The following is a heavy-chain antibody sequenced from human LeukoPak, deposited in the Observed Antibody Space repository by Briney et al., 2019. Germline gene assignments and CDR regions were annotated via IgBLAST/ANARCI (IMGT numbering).Heavy chain of an antibody. J-gene: IGHJ5*02. CDR2: IYTSGST. CDR1: GGSFSGYY. Sequence: SETLSLTCAVYGGSFSGYYWSWIRQPAGKGLEWIGRIYTSGSTNYNPSLKSRVTISVDTSKNQFSLKLSSVTAADTAVYYCARGPMYSGSYYESSWFDPWGQGTLVTVSS. D-gene: IGHD1-26*01. V-gene: IGHV4-59*10. CDR3: ARGPMYSGSYYESSWFDP.